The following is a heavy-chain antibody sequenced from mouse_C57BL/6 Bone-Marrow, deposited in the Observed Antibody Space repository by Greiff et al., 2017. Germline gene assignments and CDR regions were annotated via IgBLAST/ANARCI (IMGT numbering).Heavy chain of an antibody. CDR3: AKTNYYGSCYPHWDLDV. V-gene: IGHV1-9*01. CDR2: ILPGCGST. CDR1: GFTFTGYW. J-gene: IGHJ1*03. Sequence: QVQLKQSGAELMKPGASVKLSCTATGFTFTGYWIEWVKQRPGHGLEWIGEILPGCGSTKYTEKFKGKATFTADTSSNTAYMQLSSLTTQDSAIYYCAKTNYYGSCYPHWDLDVWGKGTTVTVSS. D-gene: IGHD1-1*01.